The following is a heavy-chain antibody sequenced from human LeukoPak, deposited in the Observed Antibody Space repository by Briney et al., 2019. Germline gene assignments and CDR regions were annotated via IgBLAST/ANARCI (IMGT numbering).Heavy chain of an antibody. V-gene: IGHV4-34*01. CDR1: GGSFSGYY. CDR2: INHSGST. D-gene: IGHD6-13*01. Sequence: PSETLSLTCAVYGGSFSGYYWSWIRQPPGKGLEWIGEINHSGSTNYNPSLKSRVTISVDTSKNQFSLKLSSVTAADTAVYYCARVYSSSWLSYWGQGTLVTVSS. J-gene: IGHJ4*02. CDR3: ARVYSSSWLSY.